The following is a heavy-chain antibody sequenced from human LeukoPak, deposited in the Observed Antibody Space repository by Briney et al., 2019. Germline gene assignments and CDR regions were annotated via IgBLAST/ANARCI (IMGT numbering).Heavy chain of an antibody. J-gene: IGHJ4*02. V-gene: IGHV3-15*01. CDR3: TIPADSSGYYRDPEFDY. Sequence: GGSLRLSCAASGFTFSNAWMSWVRQAPGKGLEWVGRIKSKTDGGTTDYAAPVKGRFTISRDDSKNTLYLQMNSLKTEDTAVYYCTIPADSSGYYRDPEFDYWGQGTLVTVSS. CDR2: IKSKTDGGTT. CDR1: GFTFSNAW. D-gene: IGHD3-22*01.